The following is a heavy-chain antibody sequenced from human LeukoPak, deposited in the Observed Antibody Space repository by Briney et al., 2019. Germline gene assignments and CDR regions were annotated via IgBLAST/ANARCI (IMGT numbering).Heavy chain of an antibody. D-gene: IGHD5-18*01. CDR2: IIPIFGTA. J-gene: IGHJ4*02. CDR1: GGTFSSYA. Sequence: ASVKVSCKASGGTFSSYAISWVRQAPGQGLEWMGGIIPIFGTANYAQKFQGRVTITADESTSTAYMELSSLRSEDTAVYYCATVSWQYHNNGYLADYWGQGTLVTVSS. V-gene: IGHV1-69*13. CDR3: ATVSWQYHNNGYLADY.